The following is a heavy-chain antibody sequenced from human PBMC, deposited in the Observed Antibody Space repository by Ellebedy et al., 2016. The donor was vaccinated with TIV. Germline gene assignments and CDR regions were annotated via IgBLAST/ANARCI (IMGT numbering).Heavy chain of an antibody. V-gene: IGHV4-39*07. Sequence: MPSETLSLTCTVSGGSISNSDYYLNWISQPPGKGLEWIGSIYYSGSAYYNPSLKSRVAVSVDTSKNQFSLNLSSVTAADTAVYYCARDPALPRGRFDPWGQGTLVTVSS. CDR2: IYYSGSA. CDR1: GGSISNSDYY. CDR3: ARDPALPRGRFDP. J-gene: IGHJ5*02.